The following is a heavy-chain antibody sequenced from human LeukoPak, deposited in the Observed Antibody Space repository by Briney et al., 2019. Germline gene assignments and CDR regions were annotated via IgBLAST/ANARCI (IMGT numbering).Heavy chain of an antibody. Sequence: GGSLRLSCAASGFTFSSYSMNWVRQAPGKGLEWLSLIYSGGSTYYADSVKGRFTISRDNSRDTLYLQMSSLRAEDTAVYYCARGDYTSGWLDYWGQGTLVTVSS. J-gene: IGHJ4*02. CDR2: IYSGGST. D-gene: IGHD6-19*01. CDR3: ARGDYTSGWLDY. CDR1: GFTFSSYS. V-gene: IGHV3-53*01.